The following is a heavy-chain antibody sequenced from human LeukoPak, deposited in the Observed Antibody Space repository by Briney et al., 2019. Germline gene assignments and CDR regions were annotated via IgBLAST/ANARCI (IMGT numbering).Heavy chain of an antibody. D-gene: IGHD3-16*02. CDR2: INHSGST. CDR3: ARVWRLGELSLGYFDY. J-gene: IGHJ4*02. Sequence: PSETLSLTCAVYGGSFSGYYWSWIRQPPGKGLEWIGEINHSGSTNYNPSLKSRVTISVDTSKNQFSLKLSSVTAADTAVYYCARVWRLGELSLGYFDYWGQGTLVTVSS. V-gene: IGHV4-34*01. CDR1: GGSFSGYY.